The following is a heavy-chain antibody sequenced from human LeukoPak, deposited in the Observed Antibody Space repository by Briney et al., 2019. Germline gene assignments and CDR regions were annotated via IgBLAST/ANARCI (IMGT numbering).Heavy chain of an antibody. J-gene: IGHJ4*02. CDR3: AGTIRYYYDSSGYPYFDY. CDR1: GFSFSSYE. V-gene: IGHV3-48*03. CDR2: ISSSGSTT. Sequence: TGGSLRLSCAASGFSFSSYEMNWIRQAPGKGLEWVSYISSSGSTTHYADSVKGRFTISRGNSKNTLYLQMNSLRAEDTAVYYCAGTIRYYYDSSGYPYFDYWGQGTLVTVSS. D-gene: IGHD3-22*01.